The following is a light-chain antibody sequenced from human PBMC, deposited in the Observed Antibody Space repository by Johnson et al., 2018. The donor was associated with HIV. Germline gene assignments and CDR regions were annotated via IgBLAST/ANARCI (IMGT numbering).Light chain of an antibody. J-gene: IGLJ1*01. CDR1: NSNIGNNY. CDR3: GTWDSSLSAYV. Sequence: QSVLTQPPSVSAAPGQKVTISCSGSNSNIGNNYVSWYQQLPLTAPKLLIYENNKRPSGIPDRFSGSKSGTSATLGITGLQTENEADYYCGTWDSSLSAYVFGIGTKVTVL. CDR2: ENN. V-gene: IGLV1-51*02.